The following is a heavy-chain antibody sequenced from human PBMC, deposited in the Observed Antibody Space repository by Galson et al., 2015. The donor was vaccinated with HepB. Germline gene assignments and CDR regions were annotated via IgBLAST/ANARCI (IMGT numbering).Heavy chain of an antibody. Sequence: SLRLSCAASGFTFSSYGMHWVRQAPGKGLEWVAVISYDGSNKYYADSVKGRFTISRDNSKNTLYLQMNSLRAEDTAVYYCAKPRNYYGSGSYYDYWGQGTLVTVSS. CDR1: GFTFSSYG. D-gene: IGHD3-10*01. V-gene: IGHV3-30*18. J-gene: IGHJ4*02. CDR3: AKPRNYYGSGSYYDY. CDR2: ISYDGSNK.